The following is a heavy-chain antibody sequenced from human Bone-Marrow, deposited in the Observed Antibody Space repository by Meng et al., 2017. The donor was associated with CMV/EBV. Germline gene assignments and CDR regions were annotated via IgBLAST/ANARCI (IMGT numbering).Heavy chain of an antibody. J-gene: IGHJ4*02. CDR2: ISSSGSTI. CDR1: GFTFSSYE. V-gene: IGHV3-48*03. D-gene: IGHD4-11*01. Sequence: GGSLRLSCAASGFTFSSYEMNWVRQAPGKGLEWVSYISSSGSTIYYADSVKGRFTISRDNAKNSLYLQMNSLRAEDTAVYHCAREVTKMTTVRSEEGASEYWGQGTLVTVSS. CDR3: AREVTKMTTVRSEEGASEY.